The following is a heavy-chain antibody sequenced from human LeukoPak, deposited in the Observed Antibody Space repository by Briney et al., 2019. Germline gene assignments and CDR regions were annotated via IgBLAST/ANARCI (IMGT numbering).Heavy chain of an antibody. J-gene: IGHJ4*02. CDR2: VWYDGNNK. D-gene: IGHD6-13*01. CDR3: ARGSEAAAGAFDY. V-gene: IGHV3-33*01. CDR1: GFTFRSYG. Sequence: GGSVRLSCAASGFTFRSYGMHWVRQAPGKGLEWVAIVWYDGNNKYYADSVKGRFTVSRDNSKDTVSLQLNSLRAEDTAVHYCARGSEAAAGAFDYWGQGALVTVPS.